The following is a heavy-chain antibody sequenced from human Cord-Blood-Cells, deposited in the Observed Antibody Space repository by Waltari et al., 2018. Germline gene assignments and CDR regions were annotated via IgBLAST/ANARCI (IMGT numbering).Heavy chain of an antibody. CDR3: ASYYYGSGSYYNGGFYFDY. J-gene: IGHJ4*02. CDR1: GYSISSGYY. D-gene: IGHD3-10*01. Sequence: QVQLQESGPGLVKPSETLSLTCAVSGYSISSGYYWGWIRQPPGKGLEWIGSIYHSGSTYYNPSLNSRVTISVDTSKNQFSLKLSSVTAADTAVYYCASYYYGSGSYYNGGFYFDYWGQGTLVTVSS. CDR2: IYHSGST. V-gene: IGHV4-38-2*01.